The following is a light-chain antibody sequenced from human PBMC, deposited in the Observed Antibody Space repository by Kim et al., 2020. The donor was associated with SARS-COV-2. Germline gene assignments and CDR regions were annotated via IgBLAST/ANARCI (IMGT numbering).Light chain of an antibody. CDR3: QAWDSSTGV. CDR1: KLVDKY. CDR2: QDT. Sequence: YELTQPPSVSVSPGQTASITCSGDKLVDKYACWYQQKPGQSPVLVIYQDTKRPSGIPERFSGSNSGNTATLTISGTQAMDEADYYCQAWDSSTGVFGTGTKVTVL. V-gene: IGLV3-1*01. J-gene: IGLJ1*01.